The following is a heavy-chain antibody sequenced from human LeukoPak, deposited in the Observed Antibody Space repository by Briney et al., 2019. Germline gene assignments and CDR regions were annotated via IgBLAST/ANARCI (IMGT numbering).Heavy chain of an antibody. V-gene: IGHV3-74*01. CDR1: GFTFINYW. CDR3: AKEGGSGSYMD. Sequence: GGSLRLSCAASGFTFINYWMHWVRQAPGKGLLWVSTINGDGSRTFYADSVKGRFTISRDNAKNTLYLQMNSLRDEDTAVYYCAKEGGSGSYMDWGQGTLVTVSS. D-gene: IGHD3-10*01. CDR2: INGDGSRT. J-gene: IGHJ4*02.